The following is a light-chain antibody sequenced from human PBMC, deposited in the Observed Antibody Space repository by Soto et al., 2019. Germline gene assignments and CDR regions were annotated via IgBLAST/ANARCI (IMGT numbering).Light chain of an antibody. V-gene: IGKV3-20*01. CDR1: QSVSSSY. J-gene: IGKJ2*01. CDR3: QQFGNSPYT. CDR2: GAS. Sequence: ENVLTQSPGTLSLSPGERATLSCRASQSVSSSYLAWYQQKPGQTPRLLIYGASSRATGIPDRFSGSGSGTDFTLTISRLEPEDFAVYYCQQFGNSPYTFGQGTKLDIK.